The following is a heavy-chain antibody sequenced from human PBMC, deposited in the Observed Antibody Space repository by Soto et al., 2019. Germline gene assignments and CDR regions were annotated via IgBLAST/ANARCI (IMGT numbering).Heavy chain of an antibody. CDR1: GFTFSSYW. V-gene: IGHV3-7*01. CDR2: IKQDGSEK. J-gene: IGHJ6*03. CDR3: ARVTVRAGIAAAGTWVNYYYYYMDV. Sequence: GGSLRLSCAASGFTFSSYWMSWVRQAPGKGLEWVANIKQDGSEKYYVDSVKGRFTISRDNAKNSLYLQMNSLRAEDTAVYYCARVTVRAGIAAAGTWVNYYYYYMDVWGKGTTVTVSS. D-gene: IGHD6-13*01.